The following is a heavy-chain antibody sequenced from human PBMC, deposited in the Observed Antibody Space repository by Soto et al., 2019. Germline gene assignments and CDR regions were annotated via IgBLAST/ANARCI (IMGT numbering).Heavy chain of an antibody. Sequence: SETLSLTCTVSGGSISSGGYYWSWIRQHPGKGLEWIGYIYYSGSTYYNPSLKSRVTISVDTSKNQFSLKLSSVTAADTAVYYCARATSYGSGSLRDYYYYYYGMDVWGQGTTVPVSS. D-gene: IGHD3-10*01. J-gene: IGHJ6*02. CDR1: GGSISSGGYY. V-gene: IGHV4-31*03. CDR3: ARATSYGSGSLRDYYYYYYGMDV. CDR2: IYYSGST.